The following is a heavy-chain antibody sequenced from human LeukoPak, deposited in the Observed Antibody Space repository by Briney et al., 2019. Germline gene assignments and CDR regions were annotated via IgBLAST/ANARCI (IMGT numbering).Heavy chain of an antibody. Sequence: GESLRLSCVASGFTLSRYWMHWVRQAPGKGLAWVSRISSDGSSASYADSVDGRFTISRDNAKNSLYLQMNSLRAEDTAVYYCARGELWGQGTLVTVSS. D-gene: IGHD1-26*01. CDR3: ARGEL. J-gene: IGHJ4*02. CDR1: GFTLSRYW. V-gene: IGHV3-74*01. CDR2: ISSDGSSA.